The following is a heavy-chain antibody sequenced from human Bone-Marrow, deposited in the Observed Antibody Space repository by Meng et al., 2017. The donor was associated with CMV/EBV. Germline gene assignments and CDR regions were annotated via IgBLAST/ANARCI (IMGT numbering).Heavy chain of an antibody. D-gene: IGHD6-13*01. J-gene: IGHJ4*02. CDR2: IYHSGST. CDR1: GGSISSGYY. V-gene: IGHV4-38-2*02. CDR3: ASCSSSWLGTFDY. Sequence: SETLSLTCTVSGGSISSGYYWGWIRQPPGKGLEWIGSIYHSGSTYYNPSLKSRVTISVDTSKNQFSLKLSSVTAADTAVYYCASCSSSWLGTFDYWGQGTLVTVSS.